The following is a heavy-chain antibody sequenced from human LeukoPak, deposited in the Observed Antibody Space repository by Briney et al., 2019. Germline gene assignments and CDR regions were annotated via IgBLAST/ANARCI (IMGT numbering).Heavy chain of an antibody. CDR2: IKQDGSEK. Sequence: GGSLRLSCAASGFTFSSYWMSWVRQAPGKGLEWVANIKQDGSEKYYVDPVKGRFTISRDNAKDLLFLQMNSLRAEDTGVHYCATVTAYFQDWGQGTLVTVFS. CDR1: GFTFSSYW. V-gene: IGHV3-7*04. J-gene: IGHJ1*01. CDR3: ATVTAYFQD.